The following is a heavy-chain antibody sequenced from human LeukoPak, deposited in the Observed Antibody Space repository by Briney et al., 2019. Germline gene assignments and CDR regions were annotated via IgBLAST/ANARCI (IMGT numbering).Heavy chain of an antibody. V-gene: IGHV1-69*05. CDR2: IIPIFGTG. J-gene: IGHJ6*03. D-gene: IGHD3-10*01. CDR1: GGTFSTYT. CDR3: ARTMVRGSATVYYYYYMDV. Sequence: SVKVSCKASGGTFSTYTITWVRQAPGQGLEWMGGIIPIFGTGNYAQKFQSRTTITTDESSSTAYMELSSLGSEDTAVYYCARTMVRGSATVYYYYYMDVWGKGTTVTVSS.